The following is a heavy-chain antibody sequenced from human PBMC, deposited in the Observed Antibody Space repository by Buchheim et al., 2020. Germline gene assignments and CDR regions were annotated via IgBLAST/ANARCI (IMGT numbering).Heavy chain of an antibody. CDR2: INPSGGST. V-gene: IGHV1-46*01. J-gene: IGHJ4*02. CDR3: ARDGAYDYVWGSYFLGPDYYFDY. D-gene: IGHD3-16*01. CDR1: GYTFTSYY. Sequence: QVQLVQSGAEVKKPGASVKVSCKASGYTFTSYYMHWVRQAPGQGLEWMGIINPSGGSTSYAQKFQGRVTMTRDTSTSTVYMELSSLRSEDTAVYYCARDGAYDYVWGSYFLGPDYYFDYWGQGTL.